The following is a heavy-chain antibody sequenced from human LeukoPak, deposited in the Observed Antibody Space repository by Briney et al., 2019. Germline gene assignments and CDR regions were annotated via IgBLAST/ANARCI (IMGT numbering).Heavy chain of an antibody. CDR2: FDPEDGET. CDR1: GYTLTELS. Sequence: GASVKVSCKVSGYTLTELSMHWVRQAPGKGLEWMGGFDPEDGETIYAQKFQGRVTMTEDTSTDTAYMELSSLRSEDTAVYYCATSSGFSGWYRVFDYWGQGTLVTVSS. J-gene: IGHJ4*02. D-gene: IGHD6-19*01. V-gene: IGHV1-24*01. CDR3: ATSSGFSGWYRVFDY.